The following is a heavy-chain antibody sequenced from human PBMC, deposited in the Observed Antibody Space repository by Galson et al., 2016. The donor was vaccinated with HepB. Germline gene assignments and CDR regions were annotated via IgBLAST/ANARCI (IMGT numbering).Heavy chain of an antibody. D-gene: IGHD3-10*01. Sequence: SLRLSCAASGFTFSSYGIHWVRQAPGKGLEWVAVIWYDGSNKNYADSVKGRFTISRGDSNNTLYLQMNSLRAEDTAVYYCTRDNAWYGERKFYYYYGLDVWGQGTTVTASS. J-gene: IGHJ6*02. V-gene: IGHV3-33*01. CDR1: GFTFSSYG. CDR3: TRDNAWYGERKFYYYYGLDV. CDR2: IWYDGSNK.